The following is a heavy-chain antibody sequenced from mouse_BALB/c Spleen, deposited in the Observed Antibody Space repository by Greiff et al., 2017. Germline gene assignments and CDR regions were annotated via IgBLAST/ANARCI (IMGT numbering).Heavy chain of an antibody. V-gene: IGHV3-2*02. Sequence: EVQLQESGPGLVKPSQSLSLTCTVTGYSITSDYAWNWIRQFPGKKLEWMGYISYSGSTSYNPSLKSRISITRDTSKNQFFLQLNSVTTEDTATYYCAGSSYAAMDYWGQGTSVTVSS. D-gene: IGHD1-1*01. CDR3: AGSSYAAMDY. CDR1: GYSITSDYA. J-gene: IGHJ4*01. CDR2: ISYSGST.